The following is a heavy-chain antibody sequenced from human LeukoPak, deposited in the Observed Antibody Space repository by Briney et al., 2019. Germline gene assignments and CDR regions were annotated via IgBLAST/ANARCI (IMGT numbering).Heavy chain of an antibody. J-gene: IGHJ3*02. CDR3: ARQVVEMATISAFDI. CDR1: GYSISSGYY. Sequence: SETLSLTCAVSGYSISSGYYWGWIRQPPGKGLEWIESIYHSGSTYYNPSLKSRVTISVDTSKNQFSLKLSSVTAADTAVYYSARQVVEMATISAFDIWGQGTMVTVSS. CDR2: IYHSGST. V-gene: IGHV4-38-2*01. D-gene: IGHD5-24*01.